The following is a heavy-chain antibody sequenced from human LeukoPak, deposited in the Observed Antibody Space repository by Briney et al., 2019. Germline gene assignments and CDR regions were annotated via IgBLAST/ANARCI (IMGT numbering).Heavy chain of an antibody. CDR3: ARDPITMVRGVIITNSWFDP. CDR1: GYTFTSYA. J-gene: IGHJ5*02. CDR2: INTNTGNP. V-gene: IGHV7-4-1*02. Sequence: GASVKVSCKASGYTFTSYAINWVRQAPGQGLEWMGWINTNTGNPTYAQGFTGRFVFSLDTSVSTAYLQISSLKAEDTAVYYCARDPITMVRGVIITNSWFDPWGQGTLVTVSS. D-gene: IGHD3-10*01.